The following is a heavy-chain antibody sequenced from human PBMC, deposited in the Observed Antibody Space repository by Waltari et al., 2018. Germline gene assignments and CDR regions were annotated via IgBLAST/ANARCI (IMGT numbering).Heavy chain of an antibody. J-gene: IGHJ5*02. D-gene: IGHD7-27*01. CDR2: VSSNGSYI. CDR3: ARGGWGFYLDL. Sequence: EVQLMESGGGLVKPGGSLRLSCAASGFTFSTYNMNWVRQAPGKGLELVSSVSSNGSYIHYGDSVKGRFTISRDNAKTSLYLQMNGLRDEDTAVYYCARGGWGFYLDLWGQGALVTVSS. CDR1: GFTFSTYN. V-gene: IGHV3-21*01.